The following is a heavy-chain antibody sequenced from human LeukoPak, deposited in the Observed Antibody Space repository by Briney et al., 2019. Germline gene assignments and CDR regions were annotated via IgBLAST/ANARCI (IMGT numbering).Heavy chain of an antibody. CDR3: ARVVVRGVMGPE. CDR2: IYYSGST. D-gene: IGHD3-10*01. V-gene: IGHV4-59*02. CDR1: GFTVSSNS. J-gene: IGHJ4*02. Sequence: GSLRLSCTVSGFTVSSNSMSWVRQAPGKGLEWIGYIYYSGSTNYNPSLKSRVTISVDTSKNQFSLKLSSVTAADTAVYYCARVVVRGVMGPEWGQGTLSPSPQ.